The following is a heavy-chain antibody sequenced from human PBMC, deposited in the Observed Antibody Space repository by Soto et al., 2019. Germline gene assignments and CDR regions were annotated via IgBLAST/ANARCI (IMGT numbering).Heavy chain of an antibody. CDR1: AGTFRSYA. CDR2: IIPIFGTA. D-gene: IGHD3-9*01. V-gene: IGHV1-69*12. CDR3: ARREVWGDNDILTGRWFDP. J-gene: IGHJ5*02. Sequence: QVQLVQSGAEVKKPGSSVKVSCKASAGTFRSYAISWVRQAPGQGIEWMGGIIPIFGTANYAQKFQGRVTITADEYTSTAYTELSSLRSEDTAVYYCARREVWGDNDILTGRWFDPCGQGTLVTVAS.